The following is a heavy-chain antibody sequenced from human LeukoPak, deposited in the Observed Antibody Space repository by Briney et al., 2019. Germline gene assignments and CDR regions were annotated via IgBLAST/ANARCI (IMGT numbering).Heavy chain of an antibody. CDR1: GGSITAYY. V-gene: IGHV4-59*01. D-gene: IGHD2-15*01. CDR2: IHSSGST. CDR3: ARGGGSFFY. Sequence: PSETLSLTCTVSGGSITAYYWSWIRQPPGMGLEWIGNIHSSGSTYYNPSLESRATLLIDTSKNQFSLKLNSVTAADTAVYYCARGGGSFFYWGQGTLVTVSS. J-gene: IGHJ4*02.